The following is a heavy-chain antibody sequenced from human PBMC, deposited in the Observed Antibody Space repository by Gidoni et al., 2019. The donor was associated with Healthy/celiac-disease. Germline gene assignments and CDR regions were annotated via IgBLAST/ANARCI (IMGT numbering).Heavy chain of an antibody. CDR3: ARDVTTVTTRGYYYYYYGMDV. CDR1: GGTFSSSA. D-gene: IGHD4-17*01. V-gene: IGHV1-69*01. Sequence: QVQLVQSGAEVQKPGSSVKVSCKASGGTFSSSAISWVRQAPGQGLEWMGGIIPIFGTANYAQKFQGRVTITADESTSTAYMELSSLRSEDTAVYYCARDVTTVTTRGYYYYYYGMDVWGQGTTVTVSS. J-gene: IGHJ6*02. CDR2: IIPIFGTA.